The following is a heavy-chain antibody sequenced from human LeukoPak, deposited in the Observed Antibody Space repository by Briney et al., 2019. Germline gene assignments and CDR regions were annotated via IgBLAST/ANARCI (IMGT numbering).Heavy chain of an antibody. J-gene: IGHJ6*02. CDR3: ARAAVRGVISTPAGSYYYGMDV. CDR1: GFTFSDYY. Sequence: PGGSLRLSCAASGFTFSDYYMSWIRQAPGKGLEWVSYISSSGSTIYYAASVKGRFTISRDNAKNSLYLQMNSLRAEDTAVYYCARAAVRGVISTPAGSYYYGMDVWGQGTTVTVSS. D-gene: IGHD3-10*01. V-gene: IGHV3-11*04. CDR2: ISSSGSTI.